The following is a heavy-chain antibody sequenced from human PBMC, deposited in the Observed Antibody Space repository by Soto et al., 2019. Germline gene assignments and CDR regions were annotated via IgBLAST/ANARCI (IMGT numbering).Heavy chain of an antibody. Sequence: PGGSLRLSCAASGFTFSSYAMSWVRQAPGKGLEWVSAISGSVGSTYYADSVKGRFTISRDNSKNTLYLQMNSLRAEDTAVYYCAKVSDSIVLMVIAAPYFDYWGQGTLVTVSS. CDR2: ISGSVGST. V-gene: IGHV3-23*01. D-gene: IGHD2-8*01. CDR3: AKVSDSIVLMVIAAPYFDY. J-gene: IGHJ4*02. CDR1: GFTFSSYA.